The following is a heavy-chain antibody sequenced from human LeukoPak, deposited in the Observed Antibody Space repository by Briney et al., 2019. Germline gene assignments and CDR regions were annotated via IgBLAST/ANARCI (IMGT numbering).Heavy chain of an antibody. CDR3: AKDDGVGSSNNWFDP. CDR1: GFTFSRCG. Sequence: PGGSLRLSCAASGFTFSRCGMSWVRQAPGKGLEWVSVISTGGEVTYYADSVKGRFTISRGNSKNEVYMQMNSLRVEDTAVYYCAKDDGVGSSNNWFDPWGQGTLVTVSS. V-gene: IGHV3-23*01. J-gene: IGHJ5*02. D-gene: IGHD3-3*01. CDR2: ISTGGEVT.